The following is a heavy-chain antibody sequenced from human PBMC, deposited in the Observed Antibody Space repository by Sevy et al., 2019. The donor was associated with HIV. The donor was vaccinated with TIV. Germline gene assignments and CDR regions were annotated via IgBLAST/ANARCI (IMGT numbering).Heavy chain of an antibody. V-gene: IGHV3-49*03. CDR3: TRDPGYCSSTSCYAQAFDI. D-gene: IGHD2-2*01. CDR2: IRSKAYGGTT. Sequence: GGSLRLSCTASGFTFGDYAMSWFRQAPGKGLEWVGFIRSKAYGGTTEYAASVKGRFTISRDDYKSIAYLQMNSLKTEDTAVYYCTRDPGYCSSTSCYAQAFDIWGQGTMVTVSS. J-gene: IGHJ3*02. CDR1: GFTFGDYA.